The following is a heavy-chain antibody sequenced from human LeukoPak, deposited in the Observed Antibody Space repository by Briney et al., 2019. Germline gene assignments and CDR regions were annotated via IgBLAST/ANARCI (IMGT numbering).Heavy chain of an antibody. CDR1: GLTFSSYW. D-gene: IGHD3-9*01. V-gene: IGHV3-7*01. Sequence: GGSLRLSCAASGLTFSSYWMSWVRQAPGKGLEWVANIKEDGSEKYYVDSVRGRFTLSRGNAENSLYLQMNSLRAEDTAVYYCARDHHDVLTGYYSNYYNYYYMDVWGKGTTVTVSS. J-gene: IGHJ6*03. CDR3: ARDHHDVLTGYYSNYYNYYYMDV. CDR2: IKEDGSEK.